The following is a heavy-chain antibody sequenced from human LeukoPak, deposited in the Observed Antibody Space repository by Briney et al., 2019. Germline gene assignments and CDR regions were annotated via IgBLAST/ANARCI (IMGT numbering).Heavy chain of an antibody. V-gene: IGHV4-39*01. J-gene: IGHJ4*02. CDR2: IYYSGST. CDR1: GDSISTSSYY. Sequence: PSETLSLTCTVSGDSISTSSYYWGWIRQPPGKGLEWLGSIYYSGSTYYNPSLKSRFTISVDTSKNQFSLNLYSVTAADTAVFYCARSYYYDYRQIDYWGQGTLVTVSS. D-gene: IGHD3-22*01. CDR3: ARSYYYDYRQIDY.